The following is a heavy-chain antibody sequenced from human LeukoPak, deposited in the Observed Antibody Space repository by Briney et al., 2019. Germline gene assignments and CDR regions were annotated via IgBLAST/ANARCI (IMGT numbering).Heavy chain of an antibody. J-gene: IGHJ4*02. CDR3: ARVARGDFRSGYSYFDY. CDR2: INPNSGGT. Sequence: ASVKVSCKASGYTFTGYYMHWVRQAPGQGLEWMGRINPNSGGTNYAQKFQGRVTMTRDTSISTAYMELSRLRSDDTAVYYCARVARGDFRSGYSYFDYWGQGTLVTVSS. V-gene: IGHV1-2*06. D-gene: IGHD3-3*01. CDR1: GYTFTGYY.